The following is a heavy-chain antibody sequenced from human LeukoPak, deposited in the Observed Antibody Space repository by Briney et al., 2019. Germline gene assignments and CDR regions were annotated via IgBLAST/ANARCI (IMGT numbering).Heavy chain of an antibody. CDR3: TTEVVEGATDGTFDI. CDR2: IKTKTDGGTT. D-gene: IGHD1-26*01. V-gene: IGHV3-15*01. Sequence: GGSLRLFCAPSGFTFSIAWMSWARQAPGGGLVWVGCIKTKTDGGTTDYAAPVKRRFTISRDDSKNTLYLLMNSLKTEDTAVYYCTTEVVEGATDGTFDIWGQGTMVTVSS. CDR1: GFTFSIAW. J-gene: IGHJ3*02.